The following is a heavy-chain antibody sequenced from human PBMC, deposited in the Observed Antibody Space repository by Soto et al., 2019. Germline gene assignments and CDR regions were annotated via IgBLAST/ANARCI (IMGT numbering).Heavy chain of an antibody. Sequence: PGGSLRLSCAASGFTFSSYAMSWVRQAPGKGLEWVSAISGSGGSTYYADPVKGRFTISRDNSKNTLYLQMNSLRAEDTAVYYCAKDLPYYDFWSGYYSYGMDVWGQGTTVTVSS. CDR3: AKDLPYYDFWSGYYSYGMDV. J-gene: IGHJ6*02. CDR2: ISGSGGST. D-gene: IGHD3-3*01. CDR1: GFTFSSYA. V-gene: IGHV3-23*01.